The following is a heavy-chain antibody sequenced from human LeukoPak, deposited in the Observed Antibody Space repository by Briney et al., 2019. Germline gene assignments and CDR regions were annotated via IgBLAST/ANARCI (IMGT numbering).Heavy chain of an antibody. CDR2: INPNSGGT. V-gene: IGHV1-2*02. Sequence: ASVKVSCKASGYTFTTYGISWVRQAPGQGLEWMGWINPNSGGTNYAQKFRGRVTMTRDTSNSTAYMDLSRLRSDDTAVYYCARDDDFVDYWGQGSLVTVSS. CDR3: ARDDDFVDY. CDR1: GYTFTTYG. J-gene: IGHJ4*02. D-gene: IGHD1-1*01.